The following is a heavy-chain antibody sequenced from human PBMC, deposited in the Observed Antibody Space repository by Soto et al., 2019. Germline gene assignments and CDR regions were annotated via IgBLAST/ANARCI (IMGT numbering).Heavy chain of an antibody. V-gene: IGHV3-23*01. CDR3: AKDSDNRDRIFRYVDL. Sequence: EVQLLESGGGLVQPGGSLRLSCAASGFSLSSFAMSWVRQPPGKGPEGVSVINNRCGDIYYADSVKGRFAISRDSSKNTLYLQMNSLRAEDTAVYYCAKDSDNRDRIFRYVDLWGRGTLVTVSS. D-gene: IGHD2-15*01. CDR1: GFSLSSFA. J-gene: IGHJ2*01. CDR2: INNRCGDI.